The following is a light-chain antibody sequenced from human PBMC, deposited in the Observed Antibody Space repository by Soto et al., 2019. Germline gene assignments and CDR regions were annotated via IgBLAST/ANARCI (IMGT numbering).Light chain of an antibody. CDR1: SSDVGSYNL. V-gene: IGLV2-23*01. J-gene: IGLJ1*01. CDR3: CSYAGRSTPYV. Sequence: QSALTQPASVSGSPGQSITISCTGTSSDVGSYNLVSWYQQHPGKVPKFMIYEGSKRPSGVSNRFSGSKSGNTASLTISGLQAEDEADYYCCSYAGRSTPYVFGTGNKVTV. CDR2: EGS.